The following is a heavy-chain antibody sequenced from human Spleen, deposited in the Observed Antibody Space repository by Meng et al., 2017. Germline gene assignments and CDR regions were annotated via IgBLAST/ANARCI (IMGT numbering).Heavy chain of an antibody. CDR3: ARGSTGNYFP. Sequence: EVQLVESGGGLVTPGGSLRLSCAASGFTFRNYSMNWVRQAPGKGLKWVSSISSESLYIFYADSVKGRFTISRDNSKSTLYLQMNTLRAEDTAVYYCARGSTGNYFPWGQGTLVTVSS. CDR1: GFTFRNYS. CDR2: ISSESLYI. D-gene: IGHD2-8*02. V-gene: IGHV3-21*04. J-gene: IGHJ5*02.